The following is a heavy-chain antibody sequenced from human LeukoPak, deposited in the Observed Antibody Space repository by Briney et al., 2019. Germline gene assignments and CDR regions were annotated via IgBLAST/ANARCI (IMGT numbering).Heavy chain of an antibody. CDR1: GFTLSYLY. CDR3: ARDTYASFDY. D-gene: IGHD2-2*01. J-gene: IGHJ4*02. V-gene: IGHV3-72*01. CDR2: TRNKANGYTT. Sequence: GGSLRLSCVASGFTLSYLYMVWVRQAPGKGLEWVGRTRNKANGYTTDYAASVKGRFTISRDDSTNSLYLQMNSLKTEDTAVYFCARDTYASFDYWGQGTLVTVSS.